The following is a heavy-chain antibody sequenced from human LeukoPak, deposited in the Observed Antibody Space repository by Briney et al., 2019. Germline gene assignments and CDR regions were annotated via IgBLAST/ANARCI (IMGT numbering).Heavy chain of an antibody. V-gene: IGHV1-69*13. CDR2: IIPIFGTA. CDR3: AREAYCGGDCYGVDY. Sequence: GASVKVSCKASGGTFSSYAISWVRQAPGQGLERMGGIIPIFGTANYAQKFQGRVTITADESTSTAYTELSSLRSEDTAVYYCAREAYCGGDCYGVDYWGQGTLVTVSS. CDR1: GGTFSSYA. D-gene: IGHD2-21*02. J-gene: IGHJ4*02.